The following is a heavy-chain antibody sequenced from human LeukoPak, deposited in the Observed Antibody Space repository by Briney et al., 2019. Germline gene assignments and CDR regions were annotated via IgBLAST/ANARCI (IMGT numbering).Heavy chain of an antibody. J-gene: IGHJ6*02. Sequence: GGSLRLSCAASGFTFSSYAMSWVRQAPGKGLEWVSAISGSGGSTYYAVSVKGRFTISRDNSKNTLYLQMNSLRAEDTAVYYCAKIEEDSYGSFYYYYGMDVWGQGTTVTVSS. V-gene: IGHV3-23*01. CDR2: ISGSGGST. CDR3: AKIEEDSYGSFYYYYGMDV. CDR1: GFTFSSYA. D-gene: IGHD5-18*01.